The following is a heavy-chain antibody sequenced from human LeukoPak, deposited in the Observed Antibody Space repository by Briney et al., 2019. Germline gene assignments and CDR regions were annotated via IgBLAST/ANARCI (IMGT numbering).Heavy chain of an antibody. CDR3: ARDALWFGDFLLGY. D-gene: IGHD3-10*01. CDR1: GYTFTSYG. V-gene: IGHV1-18*01. Sequence: ASVKVSCKASGYTFTSYGISRVRQAPGQGLEWMGWISAYNGNTNYAQKLQGRVTMTTDTSTSTAYMELRSLRSDDTAVYYCARDALWFGDFLLGYWGQGTLVTVSS. J-gene: IGHJ4*02. CDR2: ISAYNGNT.